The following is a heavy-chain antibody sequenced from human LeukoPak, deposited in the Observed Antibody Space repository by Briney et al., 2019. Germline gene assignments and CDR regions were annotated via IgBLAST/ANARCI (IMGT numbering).Heavy chain of an antibody. D-gene: IGHD6-13*01. Sequence: GGSLRLSCAASGFTFSSYGMRWVRQAPGKGLEWVAFIRYDGSNKYYADSVKGRFTISRDNSKNTLYLQMNSLRAEDTAVYYCAKDSSSWLGDAFDIWGQGTMVTVSS. V-gene: IGHV3-30*02. CDR3: AKDSSSWLGDAFDI. J-gene: IGHJ3*02. CDR1: GFTFSSYG. CDR2: IRYDGSNK.